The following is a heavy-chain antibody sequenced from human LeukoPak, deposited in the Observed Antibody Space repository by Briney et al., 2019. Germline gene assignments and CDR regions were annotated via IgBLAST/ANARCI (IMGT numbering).Heavy chain of an antibody. D-gene: IGHD2-21*02. Sequence: PGGSLRLSCAASGFTFSSYGMSWVRQAPGKGLVWVSRINSDGSSTSYADSVKGRFTISRDNAKNTLYLQMNSLRAEDTAVYYCANYCGGDCLDAFDIWGQGTMVTVSS. CDR3: ANYCGGDCLDAFDI. CDR1: GFTFSSYG. CDR2: INSDGSST. V-gene: IGHV3-74*01. J-gene: IGHJ3*02.